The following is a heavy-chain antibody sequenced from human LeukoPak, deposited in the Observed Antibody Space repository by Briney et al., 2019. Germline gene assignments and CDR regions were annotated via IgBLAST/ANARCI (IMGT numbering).Heavy chain of an antibody. Sequence: GGSLRLSCAASGFTFSSYSMTWVRQAPGKGLEWVSSISSSSSYIYYADSVKGRFTISRDNAKNSLYLQMNSLRAEDTAVYYCASEIRRHSVDYYYYYMDVWGKGTTVTVSS. V-gene: IGHV3-21*01. CDR1: GFTFSSYS. J-gene: IGHJ6*03. CDR2: ISSSSSYI. CDR3: ASEIRRHSVDYYYYYMDV. D-gene: IGHD2-21*01.